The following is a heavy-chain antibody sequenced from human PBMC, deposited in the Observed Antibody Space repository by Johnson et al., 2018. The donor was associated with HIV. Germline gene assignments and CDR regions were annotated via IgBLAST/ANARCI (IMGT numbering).Heavy chain of an antibody. CDR2: ISRSGSTI. D-gene: IGHD6-19*01. J-gene: IGHJ3*02. Sequence: VQLVESGGGLVQPGRSLRLSCAASGFTFDDYAMHRVRQAPGKGLAWVSYISRSGSTIYYADSVKGRFTISRDNSKNTLFLQMNSLRAEDTAVYYCAKGSGWYSAFDIWGQGTMVTVSS. V-gene: IGHV3-48*03. CDR3: AKGSGWYSAFDI. CDR1: GFTFDDYA.